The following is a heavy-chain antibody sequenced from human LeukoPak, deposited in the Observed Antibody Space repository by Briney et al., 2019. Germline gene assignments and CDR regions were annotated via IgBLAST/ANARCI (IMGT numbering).Heavy chain of an antibody. CDR3: AKDCGGDRHVYC. J-gene: IGHJ4*02. V-gene: IGHV3-30*02. D-gene: IGHD2-21*02. CDR2: IWPDGINQ. Sequence: GGSLRLSCAASGFTFSNYGMHWVRQAPGKGLDWVAAIWPDGINQDYADSVRGRFTISRDNSKNILYLQMDSLGAEDTALYYCAKDCGGDRHVYCWGQGTLVTVSS. CDR1: GFTFSNYG.